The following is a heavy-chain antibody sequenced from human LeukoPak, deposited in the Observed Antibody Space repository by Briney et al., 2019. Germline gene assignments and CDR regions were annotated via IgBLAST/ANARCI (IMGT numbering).Heavy chain of an antibody. J-gene: IGHJ4*02. CDR2: ISAYNGNT. V-gene: IGHV1-18*01. CDR1: GYTFTSYG. Sequence: VASVKVSCKASGYTFTSYGISWVRQAPGQGLEWMGWISAYNGNTNYAQKLQGRVTMTRDTSTSTVYMELSSLRSEDTAVYYCARARTGDLEYWGQGTLVTVSS. D-gene: IGHD7-27*01. CDR3: ARARTGDLEY.